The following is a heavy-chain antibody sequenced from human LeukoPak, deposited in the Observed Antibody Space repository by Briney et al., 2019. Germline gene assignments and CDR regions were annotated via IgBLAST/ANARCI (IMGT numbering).Heavy chain of an antibody. J-gene: IGHJ4*02. CDR1: GFTFRNYW. CDR3: VRNLAVAGTCFDS. D-gene: IGHD6-19*01. CDR2: IKQDGSDR. Sequence: PGGSLRLSCAASGFTFRNYWMSWVRQAPGTGLEWVANIKQDGSDRNYVTSVRGRFTISRDNAESSLYLQMNRLRAEDTALYYCVRNLAVAGTCFDSWGQGTLVTVSS. V-gene: IGHV3-7*03.